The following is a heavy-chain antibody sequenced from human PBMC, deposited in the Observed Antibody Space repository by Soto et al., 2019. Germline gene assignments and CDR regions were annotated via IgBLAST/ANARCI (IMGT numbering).Heavy chain of an antibody. CDR1: GYTFTSYG. D-gene: IGHD6-13*01. CDR2: ISAYNGNT. J-gene: IGHJ3*02. V-gene: IGHV1-18*01. Sequence: QVQLVQSGAEVKKPGASVKVSCKASGYTFTSYGISWVRQAPGQGLEWMGWISAYNGNTNYAQKLQGRVTMTTDTSTSPAYRELRRLRSDDTAVYYCARGLEPGIYSSSWADAFDIWGQGTMVTVSS. CDR3: ARGLEPGIYSSSWADAFDI.